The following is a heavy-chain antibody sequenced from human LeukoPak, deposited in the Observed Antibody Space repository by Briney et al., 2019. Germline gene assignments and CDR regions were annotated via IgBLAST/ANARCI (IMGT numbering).Heavy chain of an antibody. J-gene: IGHJ4*02. V-gene: IGHV4-39*07. CDR2: IYYSGST. Sequence: PSETLSLTCTVSGGSISSSSYYWGWIRQPPGKGLEWIGSIYYSGSTYYNPSLKSRVTISVDTSKNQFSLKLSSVTAADTAVYYCARAGGGHYYGHWGQGTLVTVSS. CDR1: GGSISSSSYY. CDR3: ARAGGGHYYGH. D-gene: IGHD3-10*01.